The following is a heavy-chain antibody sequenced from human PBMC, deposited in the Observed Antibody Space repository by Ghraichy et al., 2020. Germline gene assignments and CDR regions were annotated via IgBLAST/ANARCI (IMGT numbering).Heavy chain of an antibody. CDR1: GDSLSSHY. Sequence: SETLSLTCTVSGDSLSSHYWSWIRQPAGKGLECLGRIYTSGHTDYNPSLEGRVTMSADTSNNQISLTLTSVTAADTAMYYCARVSRVAFDVWGQGASVIVSS. V-gene: IGHV4-4*07. CDR2: IYTSGHT. CDR3: ARVSRVAFDV. J-gene: IGHJ3*01.